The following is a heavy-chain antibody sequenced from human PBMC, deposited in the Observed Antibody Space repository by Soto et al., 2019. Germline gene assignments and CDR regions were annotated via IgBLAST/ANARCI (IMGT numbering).Heavy chain of an antibody. Sequence: VQLLESGGALVQPGGSLRLSCAASGFTFSDYAMSWVRQAPGKGLEWVAIIFYDGSHKYYADSVKGRFTISRDNSRNTVELQMNSLRAEDTATYFCARRRSTVTTPWFYHGMDVWGRGTTVTVSS. CDR3: ARRRSTVTTPWFYHGMDV. V-gene: IGHV3-33*08. CDR2: IFYDGSHK. D-gene: IGHD4-17*01. CDR1: GFTFSDYA. J-gene: IGHJ6*02.